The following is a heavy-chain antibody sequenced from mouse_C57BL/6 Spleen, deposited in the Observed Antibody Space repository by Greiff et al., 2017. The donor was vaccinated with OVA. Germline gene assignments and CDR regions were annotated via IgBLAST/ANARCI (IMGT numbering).Heavy chain of an antibody. CDR2: IYPGDGDT. Sequence: QVQLQQSGPELVKPGASVKISCKASGYAFSSSWMNWVKQRPGKGLEWIGRIYPGDGDTNYNGKFKGKATLTADKSSSTAYMQLSSLTSEDSAVYFCARDDYDPYAMDYWGQGTSVTVSS. CDR1: GYAFSSSW. V-gene: IGHV1-82*01. D-gene: IGHD2-4*01. CDR3: ARDDYDPYAMDY. J-gene: IGHJ4*01.